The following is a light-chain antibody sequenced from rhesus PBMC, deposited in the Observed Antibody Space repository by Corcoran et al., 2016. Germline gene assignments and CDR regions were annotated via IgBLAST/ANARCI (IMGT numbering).Light chain of an antibody. V-gene: IGKV1-28*03. CDR2: AAS. Sequence: DIQMTQSPSSLSASVGDTVTITCRARQGISSYLNWFQQKPGKAPKFLIYAASSLESGVPSRFSGSGTWTDFTLTISSLQPEDFAVYYCLQHNSYPFTFGPGTKLDIK. CDR1: QGISSY. CDR3: LQHNSYPFT. J-gene: IGKJ3*01.